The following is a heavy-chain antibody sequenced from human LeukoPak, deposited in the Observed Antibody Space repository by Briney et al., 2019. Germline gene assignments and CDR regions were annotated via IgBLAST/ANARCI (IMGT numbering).Heavy chain of an antibody. CDR3: AKAASSSWPSYYYGMDV. CDR2: ITGSGGNT. J-gene: IGHJ6*02. Sequence: GGSLRPSCAASGFTFSSYSMNWVRQAPGKGLEWVSVITGSGGNTYYADSVKGRFTISKDNSKNTVYLQMSSLRVDDTAVYYCAKAASSSWPSYYYGMDVWGQGTTVTVSS. D-gene: IGHD6-13*01. CDR1: GFTFSSYS. V-gene: IGHV3-23*01.